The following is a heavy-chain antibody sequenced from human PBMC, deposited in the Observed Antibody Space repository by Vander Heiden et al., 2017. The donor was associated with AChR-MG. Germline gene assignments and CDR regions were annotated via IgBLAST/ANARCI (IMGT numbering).Heavy chain of an antibody. CDR2: RSGSGATI. V-gene: IGHV3-23*01. Sequence: EVQLLESGGGLVQPGGSLRLPCVGAGFTFSTFAMSWVRQAPGKGLEWVSTRSGSGATIYYADSVKGRFTISRDNSKNTLYLQMNSLRAEDTAKYYCAKDGMAAAMGFWGQGTLVTVSS. CDR3: AKDGMAAAMGF. D-gene: IGHD5-18*01. J-gene: IGHJ4*02. CDR1: GFTFSTFA.